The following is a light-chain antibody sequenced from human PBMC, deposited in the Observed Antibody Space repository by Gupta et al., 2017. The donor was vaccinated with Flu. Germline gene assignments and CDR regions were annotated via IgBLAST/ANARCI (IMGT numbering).Light chain of an antibody. V-gene: IGKV3-15*01. J-gene: IGKJ2*03. Sequence: EIGMTQAPATLSVPPGGRATLSCRASQSVSSNLAWYQQKPCQAPRLLIYGASTRATGIPARFSGSGSGTEFTLTISSLQSENFAVYYCQQYNNWPPMYSFGQGTKLEIK. CDR3: QQYNNWPPMYS. CDR2: GAS. CDR1: QSVSSN.